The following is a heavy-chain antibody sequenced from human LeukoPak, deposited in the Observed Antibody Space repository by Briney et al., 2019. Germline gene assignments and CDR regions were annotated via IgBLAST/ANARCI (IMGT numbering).Heavy chain of an antibody. CDR2: IYSGGTT. J-gene: IGHJ4*02. V-gene: IGHV3-53*04. Sequence: GGSLRLSCAASGLTFSSYEMNWVRQAPGKGLEWVSTIYSGGTTYYADSVMGRFTISRHNSRNTLYLQMNSLRAEDTAVYYCARVDTVMAYYFDLWGQGTLVT. CDR1: GLTFSSYE. CDR3: ARVDTVMAYYFDL. D-gene: IGHD5-18*01.